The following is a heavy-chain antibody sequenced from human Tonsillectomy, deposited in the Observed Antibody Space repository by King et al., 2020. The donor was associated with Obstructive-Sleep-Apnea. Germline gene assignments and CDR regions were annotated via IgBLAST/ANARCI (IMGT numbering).Heavy chain of an antibody. D-gene: IGHD2-2*01. CDR2: ISAYNGNT. V-gene: IGHV1-18*01. Sequence: QLVQSGAEVKKPGASVKVSCKASGYTFTSYGISWVRQAPGQGLEWMGWISAYNGNTNYAQQLQGRVTMTTDTSTSTAYMELRSLRSDDTAVYYCARDPGTFCSSTSCYAFDIWGQGTMVTVSS. J-gene: IGHJ3*02. CDR3: ARDPGTFCSSTSCYAFDI. CDR1: GYTFTSYG.